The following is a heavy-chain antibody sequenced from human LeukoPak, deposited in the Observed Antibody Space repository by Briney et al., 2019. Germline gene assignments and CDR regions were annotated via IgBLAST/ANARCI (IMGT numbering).Heavy chain of an antibody. D-gene: IGHD3-22*01. CDR2: IYHSGSA. Sequence: SETLSLTCSVSDYSMSSGYYWGWIRQPPGKGLEWIGSMEWIGSIYHSGSAYYDPSLKSRVTISVDTSKNQFSLKVNSVTAADTAVYYCAREIHFDSSGQRTLHAFDIWGQGTMVTVSS. CDR3: AREIHFDSSGQRTLHAFDI. V-gene: IGHV4-38-2*02. J-gene: IGHJ3*02. CDR1: DYSMSSGYY.